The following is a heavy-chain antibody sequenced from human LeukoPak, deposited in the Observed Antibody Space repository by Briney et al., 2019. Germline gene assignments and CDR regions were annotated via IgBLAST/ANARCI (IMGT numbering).Heavy chain of an antibody. CDR1: GFTFSSYA. J-gene: IGHJ4*02. D-gene: IGHD2-15*01. Sequence: PGGSLRLSCAASGFTFSSYAMSWVRQAPGKGLKWVSGISGSGGSTYYADSVKGRFTISRDNAKNSLYLQMNSLRAEDTAVYYCARYSARDYWGQGTLVTVSS. V-gene: IGHV3-23*01. CDR3: ARYSARDY. CDR2: ISGSGGST.